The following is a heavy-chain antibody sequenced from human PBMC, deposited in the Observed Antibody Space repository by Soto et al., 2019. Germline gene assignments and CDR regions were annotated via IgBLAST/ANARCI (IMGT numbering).Heavy chain of an antibody. CDR1: GFTFSSYS. CDR2: ISSSSSYI. D-gene: IGHD2-15*01. J-gene: IGHJ4*02. Sequence: EVQLVESGGGLVQPGGSLRLSCAASGFTFSSYSMNWVRQAPGKGLEWVSSISSSSSYIYYADSVKGRFTISRDNAKNSLYLQMNSLRAEDTAVYYCARGDRPPYCSGGSCYLDYWGQGTLVTVSS. CDR3: ARGDRPPYCSGGSCYLDY. V-gene: IGHV3-21*01.